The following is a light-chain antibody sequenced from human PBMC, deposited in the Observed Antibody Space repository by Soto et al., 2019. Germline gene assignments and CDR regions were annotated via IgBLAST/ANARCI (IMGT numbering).Light chain of an antibody. Sequence: QSVLTQPPSVSEAPGQRVTISGTGSSSNIGAGYEAHWYQQVPGTAPQLLIYENNNRPSGVPDRFSGSKSGTSASLAITGLQAEDEAEYYCQSYDSSLSGYVFGPGTKLTVL. CDR2: ENN. V-gene: IGLV1-40*01. J-gene: IGLJ1*01. CDR1: SSNIGAGYE. CDR3: QSYDSSLSGYV.